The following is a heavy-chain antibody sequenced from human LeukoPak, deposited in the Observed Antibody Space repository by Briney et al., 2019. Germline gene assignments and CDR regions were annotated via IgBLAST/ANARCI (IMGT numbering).Heavy chain of an antibody. CDR2: IDEEGRTI. D-gene: IGHD3-16*01. CDR1: GFPFSSYW. Sequence: PGGSLRLSCAASGFPFSSYWMHWVRHVAGKGLVWVSRIDEEGRTINYADSVKGRFTISRDNAKNTVYLQMSSLRAEDTAVYYYVRNVVGGLGVYFDSWGHGALVTVSS. J-gene: IGHJ4*01. CDR3: VRNVVGGLGVYFDS. V-gene: IGHV3-74*01.